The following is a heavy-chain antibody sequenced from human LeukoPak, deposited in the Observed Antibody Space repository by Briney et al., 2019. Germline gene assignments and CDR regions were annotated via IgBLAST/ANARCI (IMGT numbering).Heavy chain of an antibody. CDR1: VGSFSSGCHY. CDR2: IYDSGNT. D-gene: IGHD5-24*01. CDR3: ARAPRREAYNFDF. Sequence: SETLSLTCTVSVGSFSSGCHYWGWVRQPPGKGLEWVGYIYDSGNTNYNPSLKSRVTISVDTSKNQFSLKLSSVTAADTALYYCARAPRREAYNFDFWGQGTLVTVSS. J-gene: IGHJ4*02. V-gene: IGHV4-61*01.